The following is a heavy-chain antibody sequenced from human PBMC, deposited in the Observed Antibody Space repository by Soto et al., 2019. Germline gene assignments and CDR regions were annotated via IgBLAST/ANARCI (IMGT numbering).Heavy chain of an antibody. CDR2: ISCFTAYT. CDR3: ARDRPYSSSSSVRFDP. D-gene: IGHD6-13*01. Sequence: ASVKVSCKASGYTFSPSGISWVRQAPGHGLEWLGWISCFTAYTINAEKFRGRVTMTMDKPASTAYMELRGLRSDDTAVYYCARDRPYSSSSSVRFDPWGQGTLVTVSS. V-gene: IGHV1-18*04. J-gene: IGHJ5*02. CDR1: GYTFSPSG.